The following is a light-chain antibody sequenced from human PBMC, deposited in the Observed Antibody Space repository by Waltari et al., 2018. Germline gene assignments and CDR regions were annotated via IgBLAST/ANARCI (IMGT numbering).Light chain of an antibody. CDR1: QSISSY. J-gene: IGKJ1*01. Sequence: DIQMTQSTSPLSASVGDRVTITCRASQSISSYLNWYQQKPGKAPKLLIYAAYSLQSGVPSMFSGSGSGTDFTLTISSLQPEDFATYYCQQSYSTPRTFGQGTKVEIK. CDR3: QQSYSTPRT. CDR2: AAY. V-gene: IGKV1-39*01.